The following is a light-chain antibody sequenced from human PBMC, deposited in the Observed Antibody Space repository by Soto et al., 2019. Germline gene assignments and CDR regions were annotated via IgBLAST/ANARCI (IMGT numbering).Light chain of an antibody. CDR3: QQLYSYPLT. J-gene: IGKJ4*01. CDR1: QGITSY. V-gene: IGKV1-9*01. Sequence: IQVTQSPASLSACVGDRVTITCRASQGITSYLAWYQQKPGKAPKLLIYAASALQTGVSSRFSGRGYGTDFALTIITLHPEDFGTYFCQQLYSYPLTFGGGTTVEF. CDR2: AAS.